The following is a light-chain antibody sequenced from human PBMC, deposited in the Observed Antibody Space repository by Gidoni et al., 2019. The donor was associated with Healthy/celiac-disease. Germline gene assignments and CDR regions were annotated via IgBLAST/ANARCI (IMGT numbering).Light chain of an antibody. J-gene: IGKJ2*01. CDR1: QSISSY. CDR3: QQSYSTPYT. Sequence: DIQMTQSPSSLSASVGDRVTITCLASQSISSYLNWYQQKPGKAPKLLIYAASSLQSGVPSRFSGSGYGTDFTLTISSLQPEYFATYYCQQSYSTPYTFGQGTKLEIK. CDR2: AAS. V-gene: IGKV1-39*01.